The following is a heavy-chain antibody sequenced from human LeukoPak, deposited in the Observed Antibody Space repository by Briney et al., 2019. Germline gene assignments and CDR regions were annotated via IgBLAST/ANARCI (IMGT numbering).Heavy chain of an antibody. CDR2: IIPIFGTA. Sequence: ASVKVSCKASGGTFSSYAISWVRQAPGQGLEWMGGIIPIFGTANYAQKFQGRVTITADKSKSTAYMELSSLRSEDTAVYYCARGPVTMVRGVTPAFDYWGQGTLVTVSS. CDR1: GGTFSSYA. CDR3: ARGPVTMVRGVTPAFDY. J-gene: IGHJ4*02. V-gene: IGHV1-69*06. D-gene: IGHD3-10*01.